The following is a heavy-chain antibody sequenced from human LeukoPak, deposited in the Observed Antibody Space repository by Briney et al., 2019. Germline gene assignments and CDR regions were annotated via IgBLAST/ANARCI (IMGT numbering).Heavy chain of an antibody. CDR3: ARDTLRGSYGSGSYYNPLGAFDI. J-gene: IGHJ3*02. D-gene: IGHD3-10*01. Sequence: SETLSLTCTVSGGSISSYYWSWIRQPPGKGLEWIGYIYYSGCTNYNPSLKSRVTISVDTSKNQFSLKLSSVTAADTAVYYCARDTLRGSYGSGSYYNPLGAFDIWGQGTMVAVSS. CDR1: GGSISSYY. V-gene: IGHV4-59*01. CDR2: IYYSGCT.